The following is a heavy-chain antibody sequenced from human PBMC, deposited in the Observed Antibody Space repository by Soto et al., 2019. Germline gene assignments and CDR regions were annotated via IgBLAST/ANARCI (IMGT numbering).Heavy chain of an antibody. J-gene: IGHJ4*02. V-gene: IGHV3-33*08. Sequence: QVQLVESGGGVVQPGRSLRLSCAASGFTFRNHAMHWVRQAPGKGLEWVGLIWYDGTSKYYADSVKGRFTISRDNSKNTLYLEMNSLRVEDTAIYYCARDQSVVIIKDHWGQGTLVTVSS. CDR2: IWYDGTSK. CDR1: GFTFRNHA. D-gene: IGHD3-3*01. CDR3: ARDQSVVIIKDH.